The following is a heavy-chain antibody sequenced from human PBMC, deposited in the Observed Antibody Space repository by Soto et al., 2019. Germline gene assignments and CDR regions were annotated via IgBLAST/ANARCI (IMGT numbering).Heavy chain of an antibody. J-gene: IGHJ6*02. D-gene: IGHD2-21*02. CDR3: ARQGAVTVMFYYHGMDV. V-gene: IGHV4-34*02. CDR2: INHGGIT. Sequence: QVQLQQWGAGLLKPSETLSLTCDVYGGSFGGYFWSWIRQPPGKGLEWIGEINHGGITNCNPSLKSRITISVDTSKNQFSLRLSSVTAADAAVYYCARQGAVTVMFYYHGMDVWGQGTSVTVSS. CDR1: GGSFGGYF.